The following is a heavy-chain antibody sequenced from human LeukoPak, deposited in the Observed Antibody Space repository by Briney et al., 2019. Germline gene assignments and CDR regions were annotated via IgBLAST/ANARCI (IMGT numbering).Heavy chain of an antibody. D-gene: IGHD3-22*01. CDR1: GFTFSSYA. V-gene: IGHV3-23*01. J-gene: IGHJ4*02. CDR3: ARDLVITTRGTVGGSGY. Sequence: GGSLRLSCAASGFTFSSYAMTWVRQAPGKGLEWVSSISGSGDYTNYADSVKGRFTISRDNSKNTLYLQMNSLRAEDTAVYYCARDLVITTRGTVGGSGYWGQGTLVTVSS. CDR2: ISGSGDYT.